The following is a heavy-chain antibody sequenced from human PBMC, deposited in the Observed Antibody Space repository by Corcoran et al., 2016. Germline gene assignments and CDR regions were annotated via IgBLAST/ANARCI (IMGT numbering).Heavy chain of an antibody. D-gene: IGHD5-18*01. Sequence: QVQLQQWGAGLLKPSETLSLTCAVYGASFSGYYWSWIRQPPGKGLEWIGEINHSGSTNYNPSLKSRVTISVDTSKNQFSLKLSSVTAADTAVYYCATQRKRGYSYGYNYWGQGTLVTVSS. CDR2: INHSGST. CDR1: GASFSGYY. J-gene: IGHJ4*02. V-gene: IGHV4-34*01. CDR3: ATQRKRGYSYGYNY.